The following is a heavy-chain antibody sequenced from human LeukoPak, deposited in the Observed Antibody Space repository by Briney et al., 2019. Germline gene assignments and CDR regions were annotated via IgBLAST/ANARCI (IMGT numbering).Heavy chain of an antibody. CDR3: ARGEVYWRTPFDY. CDR2: IYDSDT. D-gene: IGHD1-1*01. J-gene: IGHJ4*02. V-gene: IGHV4-59*01. Sequence: SETLSLTCTVSGDSISGYCWIWIRQPPGKGLEWVGDIYDSDTRYNPPLKSRVTVSVDTSKNQFSLKLSSVTAADTAVYYCARGEVYWRTPFDYWGQGTLVTVSS. CDR1: GDSISGYC.